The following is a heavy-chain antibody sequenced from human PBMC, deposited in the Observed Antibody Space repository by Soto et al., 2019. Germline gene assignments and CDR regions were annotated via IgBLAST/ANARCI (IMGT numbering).Heavy chain of an antibody. CDR1: GYTFTSYG. CDR2: ISAYNGNT. V-gene: IGHV1-18*01. Sequence: ASVKVSCKASGYTFTSYGISCVRQAPGQGLEWMGWISAYNGNTNYAQKLQGRVTMTTDTSTSTAYMELRSLRSDDTAVYHCARRGQYSSSPPLGYWGQGTLVTVSS. J-gene: IGHJ4*02. CDR3: ARRGQYSSSPPLGY. D-gene: IGHD6-6*01.